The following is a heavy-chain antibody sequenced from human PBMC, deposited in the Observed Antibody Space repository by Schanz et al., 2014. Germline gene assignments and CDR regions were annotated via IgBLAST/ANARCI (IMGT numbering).Heavy chain of an antibody. CDR2: LYINAGST. J-gene: IGHJ3*01. Sequence: EVQLVESGGGLIQPGGSLRLSCAVSGFSVSTHYMSWARQAPGKGLEWISSLYINAGSTRYADSVKGRFFISRDSSKNTRLLQMNSLRTDDTAIYFCARDEGRDGYNLAFDVWGQGTLVTVSS. V-gene: IGHV3-53*01. CDR1: GFSVSTHY. D-gene: IGHD2-21*01. CDR3: ARDEGRDGYNLAFDV.